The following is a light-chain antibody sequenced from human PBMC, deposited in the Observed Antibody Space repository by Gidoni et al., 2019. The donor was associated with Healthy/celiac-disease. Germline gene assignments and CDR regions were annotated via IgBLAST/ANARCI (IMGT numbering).Light chain of an antibody. CDR3: QQRSNRRA. CDR1: QSVSSY. J-gene: IGKJ5*01. CDR2: DAS. Sequence: EIVLTQSPATLSLSPGERATLSCRDSQSVSSYLAWYQQKPGQAPRLLIYDASNRATGIPARFSGSGSGTDFTLTISSLEPEDFAVYYCQQRSNRRAFGQGTRLEIK. V-gene: IGKV3-11*01.